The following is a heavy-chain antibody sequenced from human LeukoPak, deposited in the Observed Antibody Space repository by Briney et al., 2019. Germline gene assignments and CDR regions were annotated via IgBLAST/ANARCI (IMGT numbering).Heavy chain of an antibody. CDR3: ARVVVVVPAAILTYYYYGMDV. Sequence: SETLSLTCAVYGGSFSGYYWSWIRQPPGKGLEWIGEINHSGSTNYKPSRKSRVTISVDTSKNNFSLKLSSVTAADTAVYYRARVVVVVPAAILTYYYYGMDVWGQGTTVTVSS. CDR1: GGSFSGYY. CDR2: INHSGST. V-gene: IGHV4-34*01. J-gene: IGHJ6*02. D-gene: IGHD2-2*02.